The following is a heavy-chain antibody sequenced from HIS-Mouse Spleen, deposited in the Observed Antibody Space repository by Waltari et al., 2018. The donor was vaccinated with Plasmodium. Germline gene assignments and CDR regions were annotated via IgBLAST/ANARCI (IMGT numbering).Heavy chain of an antibody. V-gene: IGHV4-39*07. Sequence: QLQLQESGPGLVKPSETLSLTCTVSGGSLSSSSYYWGWIRQPPGQGLEWIGSIYYIGSTYHKPSLESRVTRSVDTSKNQFSLKLSSVTAADTAVDYCAREPRGDYYDSSGYYYWGQGTLVTVSS. J-gene: IGHJ4*02. CDR3: AREPRGDYYDSSGYYY. CDR1: GGSLSSSSYY. CDR2: IYYIGST. D-gene: IGHD3-22*01.